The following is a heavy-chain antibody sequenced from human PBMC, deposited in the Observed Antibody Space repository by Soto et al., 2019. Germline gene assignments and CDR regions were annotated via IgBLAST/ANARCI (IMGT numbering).Heavy chain of an antibody. CDR3: ASSWDDHRDFDY. CDR1: GFTFSDHY. J-gene: IGHJ4*02. CDR2: IRNRGNSYTT. D-gene: IGHD1-26*01. V-gene: IGHV3-72*01. Sequence: GGSLRLSCEASGFTFSDHYMDWVRQAPGMGLEWVGRIRNRGNSYTTEYAASVRGRFTVSRDDSKSSLYLQMNSLTAEDTAVYYCASSWDDHRDFDYWGQGTLVTVSS.